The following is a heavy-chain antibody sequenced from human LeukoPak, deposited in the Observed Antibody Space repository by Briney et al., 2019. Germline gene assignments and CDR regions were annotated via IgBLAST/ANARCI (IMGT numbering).Heavy chain of an antibody. CDR2: ISPNNGDT. D-gene: IGHD5-12*01. V-gene: IGHV1-2*02. Sequence: ASVKVSCKASGYTFTVYYMHWVRQAPGQGLEWMGWISPNNGDTKYARKFQGRVTMTRDTSISTVYMELSRLKSNDTAVYYRARRPPGYSGYYLDYWGREPWSPSPQ. CDR1: GYTFTVYY. J-gene: IGHJ4*02. CDR3: ARRPPGYSGYYLDY.